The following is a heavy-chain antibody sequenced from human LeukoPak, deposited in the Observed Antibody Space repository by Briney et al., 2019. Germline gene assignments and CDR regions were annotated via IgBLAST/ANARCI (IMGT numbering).Heavy chain of an antibody. CDR2: ISGSGGST. CDR3: AKDIRRFGEFQFDY. J-gene: IGHJ4*02. V-gene: IGHV3-23*01. D-gene: IGHD3-10*01. CDR1: GFTFSSYA. Sequence: GGSLRLSCAASGFTFSSYAMSWVRQAPGKGLEWVSAISGSGGSTYYADSVKGRFTISRDNSKNTPYLQMNSLRAEDTAVYYCAKDIRRFGEFQFDYWGQGTLVTVSS.